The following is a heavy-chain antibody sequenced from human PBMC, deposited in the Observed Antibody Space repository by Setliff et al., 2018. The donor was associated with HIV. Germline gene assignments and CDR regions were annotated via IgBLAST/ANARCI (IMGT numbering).Heavy chain of an antibody. V-gene: IGHV1-18*01. Sequence: ASVKVSSKTSGYNFKAYGMSWVRQAPGQGLEWMGWISPYNGDTRYAQKFQGRVTLTTDTTTSTAYLEVRTLRSDDTAVYYCARGISRDIYGYYRDEYFQHWGQGTLVTVSS. J-gene: IGHJ1*01. CDR1: GYNFKAYG. CDR3: ARGISRDIYGYYRDEYFQH. CDR2: ISPYNGDT. D-gene: IGHD3-22*01.